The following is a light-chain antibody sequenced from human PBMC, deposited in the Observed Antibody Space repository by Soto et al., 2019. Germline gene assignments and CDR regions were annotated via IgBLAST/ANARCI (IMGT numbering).Light chain of an antibody. V-gene: IGKV3-15*01. CDR1: QGVTTN. J-gene: IGKJ5*01. CDR3: QQYNNWPFS. CDR2: DVS. Sequence: EIVMTQSPGTLSVSPGERATLSCIAGQGVTTNFAWYQQKSGQSPRLLIYDVSIRATGVPARFSGTGSETDFTLTISGLQSEDSAVYFCQQYNNWPFSFGQGTRLEIK.